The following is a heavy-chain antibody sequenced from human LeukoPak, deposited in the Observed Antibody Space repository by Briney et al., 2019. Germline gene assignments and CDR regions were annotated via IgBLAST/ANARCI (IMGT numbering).Heavy chain of an antibody. CDR1: GFTFSSYA. Sequence: PGRSLRLSCAASGFTFSSYAMHWVRQAPGEGLEWVAVISYDGSNKYYADSVKGRFTISRDNSKNTLYLQMNSLRAEDTAVYYCAREDTPGAFDIWGQGTMVTVSS. D-gene: IGHD5-18*01. CDR3: AREDTPGAFDI. CDR2: ISYDGSNK. V-gene: IGHV3-30-3*01. J-gene: IGHJ3*02.